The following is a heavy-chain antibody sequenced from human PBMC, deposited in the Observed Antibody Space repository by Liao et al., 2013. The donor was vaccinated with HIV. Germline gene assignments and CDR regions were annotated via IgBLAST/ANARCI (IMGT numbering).Heavy chain of an antibody. D-gene: IGHD4-17*01. CDR1: GDSIGSDSPY. Sequence: QLQLREWGPPGLVKPSETLSLTCTVSGDSIGSDSPYWGWIRQSPGTGLEWIGSVHFSGTTYINPSLKSRVSLSVDTSMNRFSLHLNSVTAADTAVYYCARGGRRDYYSRSDSYYYYMDVWGKGTTVTVAS. V-gene: IGHV4-39*07. CDR3: ARGGRRDYYSRSDSYYYYMDV. J-gene: IGHJ6*03. CDR2: VHFSGTT.